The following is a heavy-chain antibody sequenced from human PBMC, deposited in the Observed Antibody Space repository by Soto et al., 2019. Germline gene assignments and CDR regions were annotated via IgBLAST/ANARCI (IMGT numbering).Heavy chain of an antibody. CDR1: GYTFTSYG. J-gene: IGHJ6*02. CDR3: ARDARGAVAGTFYYYGMDV. V-gene: IGHV1-18*01. Sequence: ASVKVSCKASGYTFTSYGISWVRQAPGQGLEWMGWISAYNGNTNYAQKLQGWVTMTRDTSISTAYMELSRLRSDDTAVYYCARDARGAVAGTFYYYGMDVWGQGTTVTVSS. D-gene: IGHD6-19*01. CDR2: ISAYNGNT.